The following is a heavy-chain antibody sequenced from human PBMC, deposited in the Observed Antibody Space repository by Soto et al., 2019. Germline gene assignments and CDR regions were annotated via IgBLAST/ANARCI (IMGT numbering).Heavy chain of an antibody. J-gene: IGHJ2*01. CDR2: VYHSGSA. CDR3: AREGTDGGGEWCLGYFDL. V-gene: IGHV4-59*02. D-gene: IGHD2-21*01. Sequence: QVQLQESGPGLVKASETLSLTCTVSGDSVNNYYWSWVRQAPGKGLEWIAYVYHSGSANHSSSLKSRDAISIDTARNQFFLKLKSVTAADTAVSYWAREGTDGGGEWCLGYFDLWGRGTLVTVSS. CDR1: GDSVNNYY.